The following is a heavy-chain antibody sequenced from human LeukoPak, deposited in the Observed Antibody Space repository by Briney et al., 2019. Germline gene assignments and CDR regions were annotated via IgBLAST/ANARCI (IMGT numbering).Heavy chain of an antibody. CDR2: IYYSGST. J-gene: IGHJ4*02. V-gene: IGHV4-59*12. Sequence: SETLSLTCTVSGGSISSYYWSWIRQPPGKGLEWIGYIYYSGSTNYNPSLKSRVTISVDTSKNQFSLKLSSVTAADTAVYYCARESSLHYSSGWYVYWGQGTLVTVSS. D-gene: IGHD6-19*01. CDR1: GGSISSYY. CDR3: ARESSLHYSSGWYVY.